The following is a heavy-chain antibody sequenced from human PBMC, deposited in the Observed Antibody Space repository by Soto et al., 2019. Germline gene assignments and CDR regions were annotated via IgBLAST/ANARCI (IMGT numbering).Heavy chain of an antibody. J-gene: IGHJ5*02. D-gene: IGHD3-3*01. CDR1: GGTFGNSA. Sequence: QVQLVQSGAEVKKPGSSVNVSCKTSGGTFGNSAVTWVRQAPGQGLEWLGGIVPMFVTANYAQKFQDRVTIVADESTITAYMELNSLKTDDTAVYYCARDGDPQSAFWSGPLGGGRFGPWGQGTLVTVSS. V-gene: IGHV1-69*12. CDR3: ARDGDPQSAFWSGPLGGGRFGP. CDR2: IVPMFVTA.